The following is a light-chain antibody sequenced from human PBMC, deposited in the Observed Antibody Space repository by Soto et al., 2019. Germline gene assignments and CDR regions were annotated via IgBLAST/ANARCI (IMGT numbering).Light chain of an antibody. CDR2: EVS. CDR1: SSDVGGYNY. J-gene: IGLJ1*01. CDR3: CSFTSSNTHV. V-gene: IGLV2-8*01. Sequence: QSALTQPPSASGSPGQSVTISCTGTSSDVGGYNYVSWYQQHPGKAPKLMIYEVSKRPSGVPDRFSGSKSGNTASLTISGLQAEDEADYYCCSFTSSNTHVFGTGTKLTVL.